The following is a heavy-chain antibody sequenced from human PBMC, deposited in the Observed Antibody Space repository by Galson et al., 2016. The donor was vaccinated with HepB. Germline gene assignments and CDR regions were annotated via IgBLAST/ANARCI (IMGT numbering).Heavy chain of an antibody. CDR2: IYYTGRT. D-gene: IGHD2-21*02. Sequence: SETLSLTCTVSGGSISSHYWSWIRQPPGKRLEWIGYIYYTGRTNYNPSLTSRVTISVNRSKNQFSLKLNSITAADTAVYYCAREEGDSVSPGWYFALWGRGTLVTVSA. J-gene: IGHJ2*01. CDR1: GGSISSHY. V-gene: IGHV4-59*11. CDR3: AREEGDSVSPGWYFAL.